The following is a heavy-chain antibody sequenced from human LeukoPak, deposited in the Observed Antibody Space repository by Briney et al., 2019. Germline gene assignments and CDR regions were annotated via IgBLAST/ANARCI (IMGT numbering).Heavy chain of an antibody. Sequence: SETLSLTCTVSGGSISSYYWSWIRQPPGKGLEWIGYIYYSGSTNYNPSLKSRVTISVDRSKNQFSLNLNSVTAADTAVYYCARGGLHNDAFGIWGQGTMVSVSS. CDR1: GGSISSYY. V-gene: IGHV4-59*12. CDR2: IYYSGST. D-gene: IGHD2-21*01. J-gene: IGHJ3*02. CDR3: ARGGLHNDAFGI.